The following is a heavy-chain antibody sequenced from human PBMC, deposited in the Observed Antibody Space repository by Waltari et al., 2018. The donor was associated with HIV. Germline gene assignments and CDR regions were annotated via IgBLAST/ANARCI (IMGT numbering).Heavy chain of an antibody. D-gene: IGHD2-21*01. CDR1: GFTFRSYS. CDR2: ISGTSSVI. V-gene: IGHV3-48*04. J-gene: IGHJ4*02. Sequence: ELRLVQSGGGVVQPGGSLRLSSAASGFTFRSYSMNWVRQAPGMGLEWIAYISGTSSVIYYADSVKGRFTISRDNANSSLYLQMDSLRAEDTAVYFCASPITMIAGFDSWGQGTLVTVSS. CDR3: ASPITMIAGFDS.